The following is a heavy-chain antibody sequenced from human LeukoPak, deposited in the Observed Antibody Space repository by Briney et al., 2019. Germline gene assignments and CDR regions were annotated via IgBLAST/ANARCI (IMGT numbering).Heavy chain of an antibody. V-gene: IGHV3-21*01. Sequence: GGSLRLSCAASGFTFSSYALHWVRQAPGKGLEWVSSMTTTSSYMYYADSVKGRFTISRDNAKNSLYLQMNSLRAEDTALYYCARIIGLTIAAAATDYWGQGALVTVS. J-gene: IGHJ4*02. CDR1: GFTFSSYA. D-gene: IGHD6-13*01. CDR2: MTTTSSYM. CDR3: ARIIGLTIAAAATDY.